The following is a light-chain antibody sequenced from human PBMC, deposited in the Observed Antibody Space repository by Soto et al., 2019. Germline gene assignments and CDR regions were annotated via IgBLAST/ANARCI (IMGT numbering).Light chain of an antibody. CDR3: GTWDSSLSVYV. J-gene: IGLJ1*01. V-gene: IGLV1-51*01. Sequence: QSLLPHPPAVSSAPGQKVTISCSGSSSNIGNNYVSWYQELPGTAPKLLIYDNNKRPSGIPDRFSGSKSGTSATLGITGLQTGDEADYYCGTWDSSLSVYVFGTGTKVTVL. CDR1: SSNIGNNY. CDR2: DNN.